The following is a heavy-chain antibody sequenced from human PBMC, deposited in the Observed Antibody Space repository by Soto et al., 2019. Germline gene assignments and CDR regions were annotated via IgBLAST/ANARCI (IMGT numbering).Heavy chain of an antibody. V-gene: IGHV1-69*13. CDR1: GGTFSSYA. CDR3: ARDKGIQLWSNYYYYGMDV. CDR2: IIPIFGTA. Sequence: GASVKVSCKASGGTFSSYAISWVRQAPGQGLEWMGGIIPIFGTANYAQKFQGRVTITAEESTSTAYMELSSLRSEDTAVYYCARDKGIQLWSNYYYYGMDVWGQGTTVTVSS. J-gene: IGHJ6*02. D-gene: IGHD5-18*01.